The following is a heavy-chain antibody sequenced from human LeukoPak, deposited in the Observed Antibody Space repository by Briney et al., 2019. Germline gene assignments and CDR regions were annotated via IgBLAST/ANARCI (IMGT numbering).Heavy chain of an antibody. CDR1: GDSISSGGYS. D-gene: IGHD4-17*01. Sequence: SQTLSLTCAVSGDSISSGGYSWSWIRQPPGKGLEWIGYIYHSGTTYYNPSLKSRVTISVDRFKNQFSLKLSSVTAADTAVYYCARVTTVTTFDNWAREPWSPSPQ. V-gene: IGHV4-30-2*01. J-gene: IGHJ4*02. CDR3: ARVTTVTTFDN. CDR2: IYHSGTT.